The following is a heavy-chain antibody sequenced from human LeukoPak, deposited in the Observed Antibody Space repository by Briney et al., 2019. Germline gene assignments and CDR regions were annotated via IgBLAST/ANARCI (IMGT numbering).Heavy chain of an antibody. V-gene: IGHV1-8*01. CDR1: GYTFTSYD. CDR2: MNPNSGNT. D-gene: IGHD6-13*01. Sequence: ASVKVSCKASGYTFTSYDINWVRQATGQGLEWMGWMNPNSGNTGYAQKFQGRVTMTRNTSINTAYMELSSLRSEDTAVYYCARGVPSYSSSWFLFDYWGQGTLVTVSS. J-gene: IGHJ4*02. CDR3: ARGVPSYSSSWFLFDY.